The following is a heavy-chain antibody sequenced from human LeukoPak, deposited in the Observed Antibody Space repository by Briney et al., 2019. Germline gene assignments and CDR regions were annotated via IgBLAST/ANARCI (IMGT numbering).Heavy chain of an antibody. D-gene: IGHD1-1*01. CDR2: INPNSGGT. CDR3: ARDPTGNWNVGASWFDP. V-gene: IGHV1-2*02. J-gene: IGHJ5*02. Sequence: WASVKVSCKASGYTFTGYYMHWVRQAPGQGLEWMGWINPNSGGTNYAQKFQGRVTMTRDTSISTAYTELSRLRSDDTAVYYCARDPTGNWNVGASWFDPWGQGTLVTVSS. CDR1: GYTFTGYY.